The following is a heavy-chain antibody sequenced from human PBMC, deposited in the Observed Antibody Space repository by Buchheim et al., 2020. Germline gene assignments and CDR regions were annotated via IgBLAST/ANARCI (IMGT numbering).Heavy chain of an antibody. Sequence: QLQLQESGPGLVKPSETLFLTCTVSGGSISSSSYYWGWIRQPPGKGLEWIGSIYYSGSTYYNPSLKSRVTISVDTSKNQFSLKLSSVTAADTAVYYCARGRSDSSGYSYYYYGMDVWGQGTT. CDR1: GGSISSSSYY. CDR3: ARGRSDSSGYSYYYYGMDV. J-gene: IGHJ6*02. V-gene: IGHV4-39*07. D-gene: IGHD3-22*01. CDR2: IYYSGST.